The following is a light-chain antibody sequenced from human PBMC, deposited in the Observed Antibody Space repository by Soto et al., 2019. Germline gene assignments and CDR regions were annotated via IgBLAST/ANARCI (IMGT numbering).Light chain of an antibody. J-gene: IGKJ1*01. V-gene: IGKV3-11*01. CDR1: QAVNTR. CDR3: HQRQRWPRT. CDR2: LAS. Sequence: EIVLTQSPATLSSFPGDRVTLSCRASQAVNTRLAWYQHRPGQAPRLLIYLASNRAAGVPARFSGSGSGTDFTLTISDVEPEDFPVYYCHQRQRWPRTFGQGTTVDI.